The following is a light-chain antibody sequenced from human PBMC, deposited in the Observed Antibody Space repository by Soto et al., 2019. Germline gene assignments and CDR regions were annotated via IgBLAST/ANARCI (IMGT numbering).Light chain of an antibody. CDR1: SSDVGGYNY. Sequence: QSALTQPRSVSGSPGQSVTISCTGTSSDVGGYNYVSWYQQHPGKAPKLIIYDVSKRPSGVPDRFSGSKSGNTASLTISGLQGEDEADYYCCSSAGSYTAVFGGGIKVTVL. CDR3: CSSAGSYTAV. CDR2: DVS. J-gene: IGLJ3*02. V-gene: IGLV2-11*01.